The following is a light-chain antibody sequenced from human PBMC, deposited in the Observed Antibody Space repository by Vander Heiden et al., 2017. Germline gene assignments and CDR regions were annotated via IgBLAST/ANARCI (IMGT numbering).Light chain of an antibody. J-gene: IGKJ1*01. CDR1: QTFSNS. CDR3: QQYNAYPWT. Sequence: DIQMTQSPSTLSASVGDRVTITCRASQTFSNSLAWYQQKPGNAPKLLIYKASTLESGVPSRFSGRGSGTEFTLTISSLQPDDFATYYCQQYNAYPWTFGQGTRVEI. V-gene: IGKV1-5*03. CDR2: KAS.